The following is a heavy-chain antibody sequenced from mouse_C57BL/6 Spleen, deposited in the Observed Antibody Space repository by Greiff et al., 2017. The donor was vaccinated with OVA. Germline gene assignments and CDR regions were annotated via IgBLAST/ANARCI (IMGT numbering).Heavy chain of an antibody. CDR1: GFNIKDDY. J-gene: IGHJ3*01. Sequence: VQLKQSGAELVRPGASVKLSCTASGFNIKDDYMHWVKQRPEQGLEWIGWIDPENGDTEYASKFQGKATITADTSSNTAYLQLSSLTSEDTAVYYCTTKSYSKSFAYWGQGTLVTVSA. V-gene: IGHV14-4*01. CDR3: TTKSYSKSFAY. CDR2: IDPENGDT. D-gene: IGHD2-5*01.